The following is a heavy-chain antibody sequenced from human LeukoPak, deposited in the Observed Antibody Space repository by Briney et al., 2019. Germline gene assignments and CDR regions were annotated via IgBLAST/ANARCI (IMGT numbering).Heavy chain of an antibody. CDR3: ARDRLRYFDWYDAFDI. J-gene: IGHJ3*02. Sequence: ASVKVSCKASGGTFSSYAISWVRQAPGQGLEWMGGFIPIFGTANYAQKFQGRVTITADESTSTAYMELRSLRSDDTAVYYCARDRLRYFDWYDAFDIWGQGTMVTVSS. CDR1: GGTFSSYA. V-gene: IGHV1-69*13. CDR2: FIPIFGTA. D-gene: IGHD3-9*01.